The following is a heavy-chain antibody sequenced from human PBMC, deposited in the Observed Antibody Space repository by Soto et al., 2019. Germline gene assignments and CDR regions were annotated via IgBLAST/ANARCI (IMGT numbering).Heavy chain of an antibody. V-gene: IGHV4-34*01. Sequence: SETLSLTCAVYGGSFSGYYWSWIRQPPGKGLEWIGEINHSGSTNYNPSLKSRVTISVDTSKNQFSLKLSSVTAADTAVYYCARGLGYCSGGSCDYWGQGTLVTVSS. D-gene: IGHD2-15*01. J-gene: IGHJ4*02. CDR1: GGSFSGYY. CDR2: INHSGST. CDR3: ARGLGYCSGGSCDY.